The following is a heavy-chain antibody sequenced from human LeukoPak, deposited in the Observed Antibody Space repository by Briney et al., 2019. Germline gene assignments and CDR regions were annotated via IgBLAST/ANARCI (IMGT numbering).Heavy chain of an antibody. CDR1: GFTFSNYN. CDR2: ISSSSSYI. D-gene: IGHD3-10*01. J-gene: IGHJ4*02. CDR3: ARGGSGSYYHLFDY. Sequence: GGSLRLSCAASGFTFSNYNMNWVRQAPGKGLEWVSSISSSSSYIYYANSVKGRFTISRDNAKNSLYLQMNSLRAEDTAVYYCARGGSGSYYHLFDYWGQGTLVTVSS. V-gene: IGHV3-21*01.